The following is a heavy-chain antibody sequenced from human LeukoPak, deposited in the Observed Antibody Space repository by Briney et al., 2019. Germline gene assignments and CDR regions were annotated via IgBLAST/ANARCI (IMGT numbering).Heavy chain of an antibody. CDR2: IYYSGST. CDR1: GGSISSSSYY. CDR3: ARDLAESYYDSSGYFSP. V-gene: IGHV4-39*07. Sequence: SETLSLTCTVSGGSISSSSYYWGWIRQPPGKGLEWIGSIYYSGSTYYNPSLKSRVTISVDTSKNQFSLKLSSVTAADTAVYYCARDLAESYYDSSGYFSPWGQGTLVTVSS. D-gene: IGHD3-22*01. J-gene: IGHJ5*02.